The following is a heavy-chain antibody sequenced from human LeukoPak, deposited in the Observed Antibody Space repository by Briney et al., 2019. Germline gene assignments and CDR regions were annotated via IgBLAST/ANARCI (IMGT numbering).Heavy chain of an antibody. V-gene: IGHV4-59*12. D-gene: IGHD5-24*01. CDR3: ARDREMFDY. J-gene: IGHJ4*02. Sequence: SETLSLTCTVSGDSISNYYWSWIRQPPGKGLEWIGFIYYSGSTNYNPSLKSRVAISVDTSKNQFSLRLSSVTAADTAVYYCARDREMFDYWGQGTLVTVSS. CDR1: GDSISNYY. CDR2: IYYSGST.